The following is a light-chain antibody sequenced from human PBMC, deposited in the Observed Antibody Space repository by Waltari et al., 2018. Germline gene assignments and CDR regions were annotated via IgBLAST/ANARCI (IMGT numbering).Light chain of an antibody. Sequence: SSTLTQAPAVSVAMRQAVTITCPGNILTSPFASLYQQRPGQAPMLVMYDKNNRPSGVPDRFSGSNSDNTASLTITGAQAEDEASYYCHSRDSSGVGGSFGGGTKLTVL. CDR1: ILTSPF. CDR2: DKN. J-gene: IGLJ2*01. V-gene: IGLV3-19*01. CDR3: HSRDSSGVGGS.